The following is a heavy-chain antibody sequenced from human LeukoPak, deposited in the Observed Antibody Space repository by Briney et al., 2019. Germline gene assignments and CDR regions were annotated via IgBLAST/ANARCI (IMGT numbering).Heavy chain of an antibody. CDR3: AKPADYTTGGDWFDP. CDR2: ISHSGST. V-gene: IGHV4-34*01. Sequence: PSETLSLTCAVYGGSFSGYYWSWIRQPPGKGLEWIGEISHSGSTNYNPSLKSRVTISVDTSKNQFSLKLSSVTAADTAVYYCAKPADYTTGGDWFDPWGQGTLVTVSS. J-gene: IGHJ5*02. D-gene: IGHD4-11*01. CDR1: GGSFSGYY.